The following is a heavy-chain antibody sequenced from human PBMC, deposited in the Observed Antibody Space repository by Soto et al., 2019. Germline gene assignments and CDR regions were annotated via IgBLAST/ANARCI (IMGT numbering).Heavy chain of an antibody. D-gene: IGHD3-22*01. CDR2: IKQDGSEK. Sequence: PGGSLRLSCAASGFTFSSYWMTWVRQPPGKGLEWVANIKQDGSEKYYVDSVKGRFTISRDNGKKSLSLQMNSLRVEDTAVYYCARDNGYYESSGPQGNWGQGTLVTVSS. J-gene: IGHJ4*02. CDR3: ARDNGYYESSGPQGN. V-gene: IGHV3-7*01. CDR1: GFTFSSYW.